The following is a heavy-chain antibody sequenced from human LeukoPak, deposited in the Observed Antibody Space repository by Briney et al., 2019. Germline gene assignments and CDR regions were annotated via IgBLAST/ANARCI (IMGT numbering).Heavy chain of an antibody. CDR1: GGTFSSYA. V-gene: IGHV1-69*04. Sequence: SVKVSCKASGGTFSSYAISWVRQAPGQGLEWMGRIIPILGIANYAQKFQGRVTITADKSTSTAYMELSSLRSEDTAVYYCARDLRSDNWNDGGWFDYWGQGTLVTVSS. CDR2: IIPILGIA. J-gene: IGHJ4*02. CDR3: ARDLRSDNWNDGGWFDY. D-gene: IGHD1-1*01.